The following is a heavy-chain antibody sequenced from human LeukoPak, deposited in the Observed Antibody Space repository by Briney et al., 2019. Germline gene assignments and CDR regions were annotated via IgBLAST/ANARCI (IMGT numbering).Heavy chain of an antibody. CDR2: INSDGSGT. V-gene: IGHV3-74*01. CDR1: GFTFSSYW. D-gene: IGHD6-19*01. CDR3: ARAPYSSGLYAFDI. Sequence: GGSLRLSCAASGFTFSSYWMHWVRQAPGKGLVWVSRINSDGSGTSYADSVKGRFTLSRDNAKNMLYLKMNRLRAEDTAVYYCARAPYSSGLYAFDIWGQGTMVTVSS. J-gene: IGHJ3*02.